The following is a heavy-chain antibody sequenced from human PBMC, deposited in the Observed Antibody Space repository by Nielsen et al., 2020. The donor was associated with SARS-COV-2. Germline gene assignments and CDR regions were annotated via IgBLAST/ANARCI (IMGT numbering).Heavy chain of an antibody. CDR2: ISWNSGSI. CDR3: AKFGELLGY. V-gene: IGHV3-9*01. D-gene: IGHD3-10*01. J-gene: IGHJ4*02. Sequence: GGSLRLSCAASGFTFDDYAMHWVRQAPGKGLEWVSGISWNSGSIGYADSVKGRFTISRDNAKNSLYLQMNSLRAKDTALYYCAKFGELLGYWGQGTLVTVSS. CDR1: GFTFDDYA.